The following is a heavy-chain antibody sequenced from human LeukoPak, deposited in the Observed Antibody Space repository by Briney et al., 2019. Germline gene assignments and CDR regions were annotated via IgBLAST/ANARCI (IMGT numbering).Heavy chain of an antibody. J-gene: IGHJ5*02. Sequence: GGSLRLSGAASGLSLSDHYMDWVRQAPGQGPELIGHIRNAGDGYTTEYAASVKGRFTVSRDDSKNSLYLQMNGLKPEDTAVYYCVRNHRHWFDPWGQGSLVTVSS. V-gene: IGHV3-72*01. CDR1: GLSLSDHY. CDR2: IRNAGDGYTT. CDR3: VRNHRHWFDP.